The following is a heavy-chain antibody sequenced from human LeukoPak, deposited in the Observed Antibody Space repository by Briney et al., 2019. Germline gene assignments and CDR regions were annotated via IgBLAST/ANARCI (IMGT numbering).Heavy chain of an antibody. D-gene: IGHD3-9*01. Sequence: GASVQVSCKASGYTFTSYYMHWVRQAPGQGLEWMGIINPSGGSTSYAQKFQGRVTMTRDMSTSTVYMELSSLRSEDTAVYYCAREHYDSLTGNRPFDYWGQGTLVTVSS. CDR1: GYTFTSYY. J-gene: IGHJ4*02. CDR3: AREHYDSLTGNRPFDY. V-gene: IGHV1-46*01. CDR2: INPSGGST.